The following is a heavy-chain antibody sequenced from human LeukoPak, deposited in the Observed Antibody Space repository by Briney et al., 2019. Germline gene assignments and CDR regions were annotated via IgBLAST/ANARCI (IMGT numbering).Heavy chain of an antibody. J-gene: IGHJ4*02. CDR3: TRDEGATVATYRFDF. D-gene: IGHD4-23*01. CDR2: IKYDGSYT. Sequence: PGGSLRLSCEASGFDFSNYYMSWVRQAPGKGLEWLVNIKYDGSYTYYVDSLNGRFTISRDNAKNSLYLQMSSLRADDTAVYYCTRDEGATVATYRFDFWGQGTLVTVSS. V-gene: IGHV3-7*01. CDR1: GFDFSNYY.